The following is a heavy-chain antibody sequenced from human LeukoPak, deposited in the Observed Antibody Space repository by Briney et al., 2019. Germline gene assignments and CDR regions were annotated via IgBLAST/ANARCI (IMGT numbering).Heavy chain of an antibody. V-gene: IGHV1-46*01. Sequence: ASVKVSCKASGYTITNNYMHWVRQAPGQGLEWMGIINPSDGKTSYAQKFQGRVTMTRDTSTSTVYMELSSLRSEDTAVHYCAREIGPRQLHLWGSAFDYWGQGTLVTVSS. CDR2: INPSDGKT. D-gene: IGHD5-18*01. CDR1: GYTITNNY. CDR3: AREIGPRQLHLWGSAFDY. J-gene: IGHJ4*02.